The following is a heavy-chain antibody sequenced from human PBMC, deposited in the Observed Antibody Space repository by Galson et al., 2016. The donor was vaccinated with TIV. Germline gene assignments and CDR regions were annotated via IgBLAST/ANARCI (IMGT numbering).Heavy chain of an antibody. J-gene: IGHJ6*02. CDR3: ASDSVPVAYGMDV. CDR1: GGTFISYP. Sequence: SVKVSCKASGGTFISYPISWVRQAPGQGLEWMGGIIPIFGTSNYAQKFQDRLTITADESTKTAYMELSSLKSEDTAVYYCASDSVPVAYGMDVWGQGTTVTVS. D-gene: IGHD2-8*02. CDR2: IIPIFGTS. V-gene: IGHV1-69*13.